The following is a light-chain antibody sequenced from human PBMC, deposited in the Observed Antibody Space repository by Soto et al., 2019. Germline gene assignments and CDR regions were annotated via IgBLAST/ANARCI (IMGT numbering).Light chain of an antibody. CDR1: QSVSGKY. Sequence: EIVLTQSPGTLSLSPGERATLSCRASQSVSGKYLAWYQQKPGQAPRLLISDASSRATGISDRFSGSVSGTDFILPISRLEPEVFAVYYCLQYVGSSHTFGGGTKVEI. V-gene: IGKV3-20*01. CDR3: LQYVGSSHT. CDR2: DAS. J-gene: IGKJ4*01.